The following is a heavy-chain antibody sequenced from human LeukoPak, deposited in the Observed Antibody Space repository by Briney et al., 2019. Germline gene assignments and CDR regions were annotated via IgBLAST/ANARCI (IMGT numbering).Heavy chain of an antibody. CDR1: GITVSSSY. D-gene: IGHD5-12*01. V-gene: IGHV3-53*01. CDR3: ARAFGYDWRLDY. CDR2: IYSGGST. Sequence: GGSLRLSCAASGITVSSSYLNWVRQAPGKGLEWVSLIYSGGSTYYADSVKGRFTVSRDNSKNTLYLQMDSLRAEDTAVYYCARAFGYDWRLDYWGQGTLVTVSS. J-gene: IGHJ4*02.